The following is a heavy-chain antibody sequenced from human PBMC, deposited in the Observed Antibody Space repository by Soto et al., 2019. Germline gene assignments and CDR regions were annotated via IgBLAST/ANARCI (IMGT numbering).Heavy chain of an antibody. CDR2: IHPSGQPI. CDR3: ARRASR. Sequence: EVQLVESGGGLVQPGGSLRLSCAVSGFTFSSSEMYWVRQAPGKGLEWISYIHPSGQPIFYADSVKGRFTISRDNANNSLFLHMNSLRAGDTAVYYCARRASRWGQGTMVTVSS. CDR1: GFTFSSSE. V-gene: IGHV3-48*03. J-gene: IGHJ3*01. D-gene: IGHD1-26*01.